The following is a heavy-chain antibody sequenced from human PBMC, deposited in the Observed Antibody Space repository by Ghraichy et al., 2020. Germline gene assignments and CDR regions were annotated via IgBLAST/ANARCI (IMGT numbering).Heavy chain of an antibody. D-gene: IGHD6-6*01. V-gene: IGHV4-34*01. CDR3: ARRRLVAQGNYGMDV. J-gene: IGHJ6*02. Sequence: SETLSLTCAVYGGSFSGYYWSWIRQPPGKGLEWIGEINHSGSTNYNPSLKSRVTISVDTSKNQFSLKLSSVTAADTAVYYCARRRLVAQGNYGMDVWGQGTTVTVSS. CDR2: INHSGST. CDR1: GGSFSGYY.